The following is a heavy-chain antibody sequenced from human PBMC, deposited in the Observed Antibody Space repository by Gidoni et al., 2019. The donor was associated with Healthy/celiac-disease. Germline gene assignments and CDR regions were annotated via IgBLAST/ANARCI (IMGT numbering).Heavy chain of an antibody. CDR2: ISWNSGSI. CDR1: GFTFYDYA. D-gene: IGHD4-17*01. J-gene: IGHJ4*02. Sequence: EVQLVESGGGLVQPGRSLRLSCAASGFTFYDYAMHWVRQAPGKGLEWVSGISWNSGSIGYADSVKGRFTISRDNAKNSLYLQMNSLRAEDTALYYCAKVRHDYGDYPFFDYWGQGTLVTVSS. V-gene: IGHV3-9*01. CDR3: AKVRHDYGDYPFFDY.